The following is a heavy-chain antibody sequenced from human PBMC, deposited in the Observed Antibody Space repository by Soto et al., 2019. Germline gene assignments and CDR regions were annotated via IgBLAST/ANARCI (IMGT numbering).Heavy chain of an antibody. Sequence: GASVKVSCKASGYTFTSYAMHWVRQAPGQRLEWMGWINAGNGNTKYSQKFQGRVTITRDTSASTAYMELSSLRSEDTAVYYCAREYADILTGYYANYYYGMDVWGQGTTVTVSS. CDR1: GYTFTSYA. CDR3: AREYADILTGYYANYYYGMDV. CDR2: INAGNGNT. V-gene: IGHV1-3*01. D-gene: IGHD3-9*01. J-gene: IGHJ6*02.